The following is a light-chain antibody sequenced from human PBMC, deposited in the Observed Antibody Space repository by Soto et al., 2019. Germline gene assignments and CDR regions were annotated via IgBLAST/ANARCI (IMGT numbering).Light chain of an antibody. CDR2: DVS. CDR3: SSYAGSNNLV. J-gene: IGLJ3*02. CDR1: SSDVGGYNY. V-gene: IGLV2-8*01. Sequence: QSALTQPPSASGSPGQSVTISCTGTSSDVGGYNYVSWYQQQPGKAPKLMIYDVSKRPSGVPDRFSGSKSGNTASLTVSGLQAEDEADYYCSSYAGSNNLVFGGGTKVTVL.